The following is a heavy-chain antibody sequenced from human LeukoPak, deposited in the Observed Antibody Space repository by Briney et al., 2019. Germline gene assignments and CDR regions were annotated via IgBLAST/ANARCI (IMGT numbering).Heavy chain of an antibody. CDR3: ARGYTVGFDR. Sequence: GSLRLSCAASGFTVSSNYMSWVRQAPGKGLERVSVIYSGGDTYHADSVKGRFTVSRDSSKNTVYLQMNSLRVEDTAVYYCARGYTVGFDRWGQGTLVTVSS. CDR2: IYSGGDT. J-gene: IGHJ5*02. CDR1: GFTVSSNY. V-gene: IGHV3-53*01. D-gene: IGHD1-14*01.